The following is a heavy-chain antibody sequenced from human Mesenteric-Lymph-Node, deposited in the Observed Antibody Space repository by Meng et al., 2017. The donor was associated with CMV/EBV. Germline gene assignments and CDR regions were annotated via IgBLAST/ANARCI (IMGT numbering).Heavy chain of an antibody. CDR2: ISTYNGNT. D-gene: IGHD1-7*01. Sequence: ASVKVSCKASGYTFTSYGISWVRQAPGQGLEWMGWISTYNGNTNYAQNLQGRVTVTTDTSTSTAYMELRSLRSEDTAVYYCARGRSITGTTSWGQGTLVTVSS. J-gene: IGHJ4*02. V-gene: IGHV1-18*01. CDR1: GYTFTSYG. CDR3: ARGRSITGTTS.